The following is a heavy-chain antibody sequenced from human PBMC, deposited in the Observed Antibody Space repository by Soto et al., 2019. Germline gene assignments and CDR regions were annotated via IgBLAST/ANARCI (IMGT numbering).Heavy chain of an antibody. J-gene: IGHJ4*02. V-gene: IGHV4-4*02. CDR3: ARTVAGTYFFDY. D-gene: IGHD6-19*01. Sequence: SETLSLTCAVSGGSISSTNWWSWVRQTPGKGLEWIGEIYHSGSTNYNPSLRSRVTISVDKSKNQFSLKLSSVTAAGTAVYYCARTVAGTYFFDYWGQGTLVTVSS. CDR2: IYHSGST. CDR1: GGSISSTNW.